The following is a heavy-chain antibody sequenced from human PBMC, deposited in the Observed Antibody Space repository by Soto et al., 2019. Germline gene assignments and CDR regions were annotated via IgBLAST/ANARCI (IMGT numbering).Heavy chain of an antibody. J-gene: IGHJ6*02. D-gene: IGHD3-3*01. CDR1: GFTFSSYS. V-gene: IGHV3-48*02. CDR2: ISSSSSTI. Sequence: GSLRLSCAASGFTFSSYSMNWVRQAPGKGLEWVSYISSSSSTIYYADSVKGRFTISRDNAKNSLYLQMNSLRDEDTAVYYCASQQYYDFWSGNWDYYYGMDVWGQGTTVTVSS. CDR3: ASQQYYDFWSGNWDYYYGMDV.